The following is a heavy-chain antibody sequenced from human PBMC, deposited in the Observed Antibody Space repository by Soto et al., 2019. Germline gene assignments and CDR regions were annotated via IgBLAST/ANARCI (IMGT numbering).Heavy chain of an antibody. CDR2: ISSSSSYT. CDR1: GFTFSDYY. Sequence: QVQLVESGGGLVKPGGSLRLSCAASGFTFSDYYMSWIRQAPGKGLEWVPYISSSSSYTNYADSVKGRFTISRDNAKNSLYLQMNSLRADDTAVYYCAREDIVVVTGHFDYWGQGTLVTVSS. J-gene: IGHJ4*02. D-gene: IGHD2-21*02. CDR3: AREDIVVVTGHFDY. V-gene: IGHV3-11*05.